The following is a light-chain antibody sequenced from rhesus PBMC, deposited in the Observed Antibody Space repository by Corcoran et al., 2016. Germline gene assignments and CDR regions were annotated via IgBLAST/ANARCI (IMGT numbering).Light chain of an antibody. CDR1: QGINSW. V-gene: IGKV1-19*01. CDR2: AAS. CDR3: QHYDILPYS. Sequence: DVQMTQSPSYLSASVGDKVTITCHASQGINSWLAWYQQKPGKAPKPLIFAASTLQSGVPSSFSGRGSGTAYTLTISGLQPEDFATYYCQHYDILPYSFGQGTKVDI. J-gene: IGKJ2*01.